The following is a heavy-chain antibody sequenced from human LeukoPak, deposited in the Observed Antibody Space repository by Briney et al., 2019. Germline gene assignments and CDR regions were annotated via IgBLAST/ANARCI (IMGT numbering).Heavy chain of an antibody. J-gene: IGHJ6*03. CDR1: GYTFTSYG. CDR3: ARAGDSSGWYSYYYYMDV. D-gene: IGHD6-19*01. V-gene: IGHV1-18*01. Sequence: ASVKVSCKASGYTFTSYGISWVRQAPGQGLEWMGWISAYNGNTNYAQKLQGRVTMTTDTSTSTAYMELRSLRSDDTAVYYCARAGDSSGWYSYYYYMDVWGKGTTVTVSS. CDR2: ISAYNGNT.